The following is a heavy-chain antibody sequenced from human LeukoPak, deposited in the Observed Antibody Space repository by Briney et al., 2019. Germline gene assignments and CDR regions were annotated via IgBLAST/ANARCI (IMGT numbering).Heavy chain of an antibody. CDR1: GGSISSYY. CDR2: IYTSGST. J-gene: IGHJ4*02. D-gene: IGHD4-17*01. V-gene: IGHV4-4*07. CDR3: AGYHAYGVTTPPLGY. Sequence: SETLSLTCTVSGGSISSYYWSWIRQPAGKGLEWIGRIYTSGSTNYNPSLKSRVTMSVDTSKNQFSLKLSSVTAADTAVYFCAGYHAYGVTTPPLGYWGQGTLVTVSS.